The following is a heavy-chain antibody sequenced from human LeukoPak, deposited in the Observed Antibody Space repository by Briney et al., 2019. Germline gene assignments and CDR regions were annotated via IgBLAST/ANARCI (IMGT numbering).Heavy chain of an antibody. CDR1: GYSFTSYW. V-gene: IGHV5-51*01. CDR2: IYPGDSDT. CDR3: ARPYTAMGEYYFDY. Sequence: GESLKISCKGSGYSFTSYWNGWVRQMPGKGLEWMGIIYPGDSDTRYSPSFQGQVTISADKSISTAYLQWSSLKASDAAMYYCARPYTAMGEYYFDYWGQGTLVTVSS. J-gene: IGHJ4*02. D-gene: IGHD5-18*01.